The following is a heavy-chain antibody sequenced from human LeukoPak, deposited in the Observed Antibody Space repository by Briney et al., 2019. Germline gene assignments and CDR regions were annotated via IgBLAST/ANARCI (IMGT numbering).Heavy chain of an antibody. D-gene: IGHD1-26*01. V-gene: IGHV1-2*02. CDR2: INPDSGVT. J-gene: IGHJ5*02. CDR3: ARHVGATRDLDP. Sequence: ASVKISCRASGYPFTGYYIHWVRQAPGQGPEWMGWINPDSGVTDHSQQFQGRVTMTRDTSINTAYMEISSLRFDDTALYYCARHVGATRDLDPWGQGTLVTVSS. CDR1: GYPFTGYY.